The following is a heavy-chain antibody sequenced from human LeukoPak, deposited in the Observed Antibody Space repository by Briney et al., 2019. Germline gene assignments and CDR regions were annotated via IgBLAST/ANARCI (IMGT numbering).Heavy chain of an antibody. CDR1: GFTFSSYA. Sequence: GGSLRLSCAASGFTFSSYAMNWVRQVPGKGLEWVSGVSGNGGRADYADSVKGRFTISRDNSKNSLFLQMNSLRAEDTAIYYCAKGVSGHYDILTGNGYWGQGTLVTVSS. J-gene: IGHJ4*02. D-gene: IGHD3-9*01. V-gene: IGHV3-23*01. CDR3: AKGVSGHYDILTGNGY. CDR2: VSGNGGRA.